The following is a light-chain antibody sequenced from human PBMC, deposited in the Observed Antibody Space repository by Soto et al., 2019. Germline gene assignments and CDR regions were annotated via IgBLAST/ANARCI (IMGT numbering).Light chain of an antibody. J-gene: IGKJ4*01. CDR1: QGIKNY. Sequence: DIQVTQYPSSLSASVGDRVTLTCRARQGIKNYLAWYQHKPGEIPKLLIYAASTLESGIPPRFSGSGSGTDFSLAINNLQPQDVASYYCHRAPNAPFTFAGGAKVEI. CDR3: HRAPNAPFT. V-gene: IGKV1-27*01. CDR2: AAS.